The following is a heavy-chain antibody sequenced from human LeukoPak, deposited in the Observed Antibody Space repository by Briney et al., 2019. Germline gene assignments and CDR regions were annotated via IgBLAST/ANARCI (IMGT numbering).Heavy chain of an antibody. CDR3: ANCPGLRFLDGYYYMDV. V-gene: IGHV3-23*01. J-gene: IGHJ6*03. Sequence: GGSLRLSCAASGFSFSGYAMSWVRQAPGKGLEWVSAISGSGGSTYYADSVKGRFTISRDNSKNTLYLQMNSLRAEDTAVYYCANCPGLRFLDGYYYMDVWGKGTTVTVSS. CDR2: ISGSGGST. D-gene: IGHD3-3*01. CDR1: GFSFSGYA.